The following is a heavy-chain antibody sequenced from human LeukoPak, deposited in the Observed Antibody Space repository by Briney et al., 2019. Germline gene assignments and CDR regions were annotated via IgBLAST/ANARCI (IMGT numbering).Heavy chain of an antibody. Sequence: SETLSLTCTVSGGSISGYYWSWVRQSPEKGLESIGFIYSTGSTSYNPSLRSRVTISIDTSQNQFYLRLTSVTAADAAVYYCATYRANGSGRGYWGQGTLVTVSS. CDR2: IYSTGST. J-gene: IGHJ4*02. D-gene: IGHD3-10*01. CDR1: GGSISGYY. V-gene: IGHV4-59*01. CDR3: ATYRANGSGRGY.